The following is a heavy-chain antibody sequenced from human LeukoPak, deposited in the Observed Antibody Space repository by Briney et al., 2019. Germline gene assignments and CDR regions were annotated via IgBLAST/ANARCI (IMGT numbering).Heavy chain of an antibody. J-gene: IGHJ4*02. CDR3: ARQPAGIVVVPAAIGGGFDY. D-gene: IGHD2-2*01. V-gene: IGHV4-39*01. CDR1: GFTFSSYSMN. Sequence: GSLRLSCAASGFTFSSYSMNWVRQPPGKGLEWIGSIYYSGSTYYNPSLKSRVTISVDTSKNQFSLKLSSVTAADTAVYYCARQPAGIVVVPAAIGGGFDYWGQGTLVTVSS. CDR2: IYYSGST.